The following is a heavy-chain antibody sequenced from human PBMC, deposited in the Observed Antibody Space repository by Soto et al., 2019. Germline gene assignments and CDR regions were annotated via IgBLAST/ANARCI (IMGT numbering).Heavy chain of an antibody. Sequence: GTSVKGTCQASGGAFSSYAISWVRQAPGQGLEWMGGIIPIFGTANYAQKFQGRVTITADESTSTAYMELSSLRSEDTAVYYCARGPFWSGYAAFDIWGQGTMVTVAS. D-gene: IGHD3-3*01. V-gene: IGHV1-69*13. CDR1: GGAFSSYA. CDR3: ARGPFWSGYAAFDI. CDR2: IIPIFGTA. J-gene: IGHJ3*02.